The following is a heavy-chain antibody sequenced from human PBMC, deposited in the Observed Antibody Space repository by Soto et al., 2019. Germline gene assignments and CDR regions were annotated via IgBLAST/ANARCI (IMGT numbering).Heavy chain of an antibody. Sequence: GASLKISCEGSRFSFTGFWIAWVRQMPGNGLEWMGIIYPDDSDIRYCPSFQGQVTFSAYKSIDTAYLQWSSLKASDTAMYYCARQLLGSGSFYFDYWGQGTQGTVSS. CDR1: RFSFTGFW. J-gene: IGHJ4*02. D-gene: IGHD3-10*01. CDR2: IYPDDSDI. V-gene: IGHV5-51*01. CDR3: ARQLLGSGSFYFDY.